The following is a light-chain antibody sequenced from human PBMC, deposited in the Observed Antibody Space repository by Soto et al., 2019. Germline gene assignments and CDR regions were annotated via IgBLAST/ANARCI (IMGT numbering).Light chain of an antibody. Sequence: EIVLTQSPGALSLSPGEGATLSCRASQAVISGYLAWYQQKPGQAPRLLMYGVFSRPTGISDRFSGSGSGTELTLTITRLEPEDFALYYCQQYGVPPFNFGQGTKLQIK. CDR3: QQYGVPPFN. V-gene: IGKV3-20*01. CDR1: QAVISGY. J-gene: IGKJ2*01. CDR2: GVF.